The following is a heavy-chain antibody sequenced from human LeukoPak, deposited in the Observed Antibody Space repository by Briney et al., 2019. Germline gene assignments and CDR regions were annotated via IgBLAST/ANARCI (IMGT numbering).Heavy chain of an antibody. Sequence: GGSLRLSCAASGFTFSSYSMKWVRQAPGKGLEWVSYISSSGTTIYYADSVKGRFTISRDNAKNSMYLQMNSPRDEDTAVYYCARVWGLAVAGGEIEYWGQGTLVTVSS. CDR2: ISSSGTTI. CDR3: ARVWGLAVAGGEIEY. V-gene: IGHV3-48*02. D-gene: IGHD6-13*01. CDR1: GFTFSSYS. J-gene: IGHJ4*02.